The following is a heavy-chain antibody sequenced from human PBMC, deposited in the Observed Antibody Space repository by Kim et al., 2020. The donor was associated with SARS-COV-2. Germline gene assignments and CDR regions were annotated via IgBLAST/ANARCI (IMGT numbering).Heavy chain of an antibody. CDR3: ARSSSGYDPPRDY. J-gene: IGHJ4*02. D-gene: IGHD5-12*01. Sequence: YNPTRTSRVTISVDTSKTQFSLKLSSVTAADTAVYYCARSSSGYDPPRDYWGQGTLVTVSS. V-gene: IGHV4-59*01.